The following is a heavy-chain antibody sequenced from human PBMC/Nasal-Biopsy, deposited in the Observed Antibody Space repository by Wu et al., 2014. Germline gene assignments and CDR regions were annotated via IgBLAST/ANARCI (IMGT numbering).Heavy chain of an antibody. V-gene: IGHV3-23*01. J-gene: IGHJ4*02. Sequence: LRLSCAASGFTFAGYVMSWVRQAPGKGLEWVSAFSSSGDSTYYADSVKGRFTISRDNAKDSLYLQMNSLTAEDTAVYYCSRRMGFSWGQGTLVTVSS. CDR3: SRRMGFS. D-gene: IGHD2-8*01. CDR1: GFTFAGYV. CDR2: FSSSGDST.